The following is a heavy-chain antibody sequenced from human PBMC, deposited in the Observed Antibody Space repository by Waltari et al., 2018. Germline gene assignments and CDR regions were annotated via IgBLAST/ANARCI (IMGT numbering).Heavy chain of an antibody. Sequence: QVQLVQSGAEVKKPGASVKVSCKASGYTFTSYYMHWVRQAPGQGLEWMGIINPSGGSTSYAQKCQGRVTMTRDTSTSTVYMELSSLRSEDTAVYYCARGNYDILTGKGDNWFDPWGQGTLVTVSS. V-gene: IGHV1-46*01. J-gene: IGHJ5*02. CDR2: INPSGGST. D-gene: IGHD3-9*01. CDR1: GYTFTSYY. CDR3: ARGNYDILTGKGDNWFDP.